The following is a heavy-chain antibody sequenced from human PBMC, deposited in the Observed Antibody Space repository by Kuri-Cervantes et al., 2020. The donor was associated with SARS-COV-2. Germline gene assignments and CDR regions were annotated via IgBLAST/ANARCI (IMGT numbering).Heavy chain of an antibody. CDR1: GGSISSSSYY. J-gene: IGHJ3*02. V-gene: IGHV4-61*01. Sequence: SETLSLTCTVSGGSISSSSYYWGWIRQPPGKGLEWIGYIYYSGSTNYNPSLKSRVTISVDTSKNQFSLKLSSVTAADTAVYYCARDLGSGRWLQSPNAFDIWGQGTMVTVSS. D-gene: IGHD5-24*01. CDR3: ARDLGSGRWLQSPNAFDI. CDR2: IYYSGST.